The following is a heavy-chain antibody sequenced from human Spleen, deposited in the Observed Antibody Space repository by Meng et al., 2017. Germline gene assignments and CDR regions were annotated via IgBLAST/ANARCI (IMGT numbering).Heavy chain of an antibody. CDR3: ARDRRGRMEPRDY. D-gene: IGHD1-14*01. J-gene: IGHJ4*02. V-gene: IGHV3-23*01. CDR2: ISGGSDSTT. Sequence: GESLKISCAASGFMFRPYTMTWIRQAPGRGLEWVSSISGGSDSTTYYTNSLKGRFTISRDNSKNTLYLQMNSLRVEDTAVYYCARDRRGRMEPRDYWGQGTLVTVSS. CDR1: GFMFRPYT.